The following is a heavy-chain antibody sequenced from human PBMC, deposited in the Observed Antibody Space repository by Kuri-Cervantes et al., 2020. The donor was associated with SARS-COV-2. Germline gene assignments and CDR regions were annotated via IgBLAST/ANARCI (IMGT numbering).Heavy chain of an antibody. D-gene: IGHD3-16*01. Sequence: GESLKISCAASGFTFTNYWRHWVRQAPNKGLVWVSGINLDGSITNYADSVKGRFTISRDNAKNTVFLQMNSLRVEDTALYYCARDLRERPDYWGQGTLVTVSS. CDR2: INLDGSIT. J-gene: IGHJ4*02. CDR1: GFTFTNYW. V-gene: IGHV3-74*01. CDR3: ARDLRERPDY.